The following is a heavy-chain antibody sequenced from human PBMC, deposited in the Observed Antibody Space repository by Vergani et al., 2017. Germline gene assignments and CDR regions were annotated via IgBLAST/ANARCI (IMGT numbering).Heavy chain of an antibody. CDR2: IIPIFGIA. J-gene: IGHJ3*02. V-gene: IGHV1-69*17. D-gene: IGHD7-27*01. Sequence: QVQLVQSGAEVKKPGSSVKVSCKASGGTFSSYAISWVRQAPGQGLEWMGGIIPIFGIANYVQKFQGRVTITADKSTSTAYMELSSLRSEDTAVYYCAAPKKSGAKGQGAFDIWGQGTMVTVSS. CDR3: AAPKKSGAKGQGAFDI. CDR1: GGTFSSYA.